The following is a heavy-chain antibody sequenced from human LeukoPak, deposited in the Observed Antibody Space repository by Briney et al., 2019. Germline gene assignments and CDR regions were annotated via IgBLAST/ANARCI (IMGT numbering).Heavy chain of an antibody. D-gene: IGHD3-16*01. Sequence: GGSLRLSCAASGFTFSDYYMSWIRQAPGKGLEWVSYISSSGSTIYYADSVKGRFTISRDNAKNSLYLQMNSLRADDTAVYYCARDRDVRHYYFDYWGQGTLVTVSS. V-gene: IGHV3-11*04. CDR2: ISSSGSTI. J-gene: IGHJ4*02. CDR3: ARDRDVRHYYFDY. CDR1: GFTFSDYY.